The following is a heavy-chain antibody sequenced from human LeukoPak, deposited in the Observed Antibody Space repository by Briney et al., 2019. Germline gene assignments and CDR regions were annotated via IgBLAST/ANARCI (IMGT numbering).Heavy chain of an antibody. CDR1: GFTFSSYE. J-gene: IGHJ4*02. D-gene: IGHD6-6*01. V-gene: IGHV3-48*03. CDR3: AREGRALVF. CDR2: ISSSGTTI. Sequence: GGSLRLSCAASGFTFSSYEMNWVRQAPGKGLEWVSYISSSGTTIYYADSVKGRFTISRDNAKSSLYLQMNSLRADDTAVYYCAREGRALVFGGQGTLVTVSS.